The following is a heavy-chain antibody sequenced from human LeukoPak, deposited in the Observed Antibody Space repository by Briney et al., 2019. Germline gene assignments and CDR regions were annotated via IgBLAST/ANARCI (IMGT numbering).Heavy chain of an antibody. CDR3: ARFRLPNTNMLTGYYYCLDN. CDR1: GFSFSSYS. D-gene: IGHD3-9*01. CDR2: IAGSGGYI. J-gene: IGHJ4*02. Sequence: PGGSLRLSCAASGFSFSSYSMNWVRQAPGQGLEWVSSIAGSGGYIHYAESVKGRFTISRDNAKNSLYLQMNSLRAEDTAVYYCARFRLPNTNMLTGYYYCLDNWGQGTLVTVSS. V-gene: IGHV3-21*01.